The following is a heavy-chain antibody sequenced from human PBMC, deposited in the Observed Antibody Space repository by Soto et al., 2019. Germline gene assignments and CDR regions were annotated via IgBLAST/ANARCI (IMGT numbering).Heavy chain of an antibody. Sequence: SETLSLTCAVYGGSFSGYYWSWIRQPPGKGLEWIGEINHSGSTNYSPSLKSRVTISVDTSKNQFSLKLSSVTAADTAVYYCARGPFGVVNYYYYGMDVWGQGTTVTVSS. CDR1: GGSFSGYY. CDR2: INHSGST. CDR3: ARGPFGVVNYYYYGMDV. D-gene: IGHD3-3*01. J-gene: IGHJ6*02. V-gene: IGHV4-34*01.